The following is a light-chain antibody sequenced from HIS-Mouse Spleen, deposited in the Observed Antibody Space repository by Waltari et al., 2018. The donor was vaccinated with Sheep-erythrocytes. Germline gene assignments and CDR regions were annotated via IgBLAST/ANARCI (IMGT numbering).Light chain of an antibody. CDR3: QQYDNLLT. CDR2: TAS. Sequence: DIQMTQSPSTLSASVGDRVTITCRASQSISSWLAWYQQKPGKAPKLLIYTASSLESGVPSRFSGSGSGTEFTLTISSLQPDDFATYYCQQYDNLLTFGGGTKVEIK. V-gene: IGKV1-5*03. J-gene: IGKJ4*01. CDR1: QSISSW.